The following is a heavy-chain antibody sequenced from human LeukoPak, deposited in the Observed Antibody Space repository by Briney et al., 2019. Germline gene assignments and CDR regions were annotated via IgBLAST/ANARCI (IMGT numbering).Heavy chain of an antibody. CDR2: IYPGDSDT. CDR3: ARVKTSPYDSSGRGWFDP. CDR1: GYSFTSYW. J-gene: IGHJ5*02. Sequence: GESLKISCKGSGYSFTSYWIGWVHQMPGKGLEWMGIIYPGDSDTRYSPSFQGQVTISADKSISTAYLQWSSLEASDTAMYYCARVKTSPYDSSGRGWFDPWGQGTLVTVSS. D-gene: IGHD3-22*01. V-gene: IGHV5-51*07.